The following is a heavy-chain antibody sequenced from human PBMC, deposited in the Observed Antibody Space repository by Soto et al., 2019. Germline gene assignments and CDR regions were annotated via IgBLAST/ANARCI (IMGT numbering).Heavy chain of an antibody. D-gene: IGHD3-9*01. V-gene: IGHV3-23*01. Sequence: GGSMRHSWAALEVRFVGFTGLCVRQAQGKGLEWISGINGGGGTTYYADSVKGRFTISRDDSKNILYLQMNSPRAEDTAIYYCAKDRHPDGIWTFDYWGRGTLVTVSS. CDR1: EVRFVGFT. J-gene: IGHJ4*02. CDR2: INGGGGTT. CDR3: AKDRHPDGIWTFDY.